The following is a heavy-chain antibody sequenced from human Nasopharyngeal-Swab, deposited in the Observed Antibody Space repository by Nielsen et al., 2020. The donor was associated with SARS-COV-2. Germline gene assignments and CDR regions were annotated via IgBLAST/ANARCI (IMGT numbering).Heavy chain of an antibody. CDR2: IIPIFGTT. CDR3: ARGYSRMTGTPPRFDP. CDR1: GGTFSGYA. Sequence: AVKVSCKASGGTFSGYAINWVRQDPGQGLEWRGGIIPIFGTTNYAQKFQGRVTITADESTSTAYMELSSLRSEDTAVYYCARGYSRMTGTPPRFDPWGQGTLVTVSS. V-gene: IGHV1-69*13. D-gene: IGHD1-7*01. J-gene: IGHJ5*02.